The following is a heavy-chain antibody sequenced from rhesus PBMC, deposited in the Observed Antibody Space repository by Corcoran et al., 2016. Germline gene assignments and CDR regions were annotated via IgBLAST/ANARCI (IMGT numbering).Heavy chain of an antibody. CDR2: INSGGGST. Sequence: EVQLVESGGGLAKPGGSLRLSCAASGFPFSSYWMNWVRQAPGKGLEWVSAINSGGGSTYYADSVKGRFTISRDNSKNTLSLQMNSRRAEDTAVYYCAKEWGYSGSDYWGQGVLVTVSS. D-gene: IGHD6-25*01. CDR1: GFPFSSYW. V-gene: IGHV3S25*01. CDR3: AKEWGYSGSDY. J-gene: IGHJ4*01.